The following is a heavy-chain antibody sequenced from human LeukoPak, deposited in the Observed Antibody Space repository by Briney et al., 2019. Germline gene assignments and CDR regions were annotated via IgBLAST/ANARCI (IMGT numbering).Heavy chain of an antibody. CDR3: ARLEVAGATIDY. CDR1: GGSISSGSYY. CDR2: IYTSGST. V-gene: IGHV4-61*02. Sequence: SETLSLTCTVSGGSISSGSYYWSWIRQPAGKGLEWIGRIYTSGSTNYNPSLKSRVTISVDTSKNQFSLKLSSVTAADTAVYYCARLEVAGATIDYWGQGTLVTVSS. J-gene: IGHJ4*02. D-gene: IGHD1-26*01.